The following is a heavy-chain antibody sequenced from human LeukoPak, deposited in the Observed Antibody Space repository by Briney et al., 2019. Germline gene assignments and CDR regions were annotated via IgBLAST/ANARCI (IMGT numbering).Heavy chain of an antibody. CDR3: ARGQAFDI. CDR1: GGSFSGYY. CDR2: INHSGST. Sequence: PSETLSLTCAVYGGSFSGYYWSWIRQPPGKGLEWIGEINHSGSTNYNPSLKSRVTISVDTSKNQFSLKLSSVTAADTAVYYCARGQAFDIWGRGTMVTVSS. V-gene: IGHV4-34*01. J-gene: IGHJ3*02.